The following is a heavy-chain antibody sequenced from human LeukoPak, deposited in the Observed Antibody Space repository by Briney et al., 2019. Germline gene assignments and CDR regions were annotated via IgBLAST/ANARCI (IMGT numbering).Heavy chain of an antibody. CDR1: GFTFSSYG. D-gene: IGHD6-25*01. CDR3: AKVAGATSNKYCFDY. V-gene: IGHV3-33*06. Sequence: PGGSLRLSCAASGFTFSSYGMHWVRQAPGKGLEWVAVIWYDGSNKYYADSVKGRFTISRDNSKITLSLQMNSLRAEDTAVYYCAKVAGATSNKYCFDYWGQGTLVTVSS. J-gene: IGHJ4*02. CDR2: IWYDGSNK.